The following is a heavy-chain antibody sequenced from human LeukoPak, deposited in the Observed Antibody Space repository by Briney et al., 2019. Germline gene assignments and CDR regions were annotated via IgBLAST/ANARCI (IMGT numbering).Heavy chain of an antibody. CDR3: GRHNYDGSDYYFDY. J-gene: IGHJ4*02. CDR1: GYTLTELS. D-gene: IGHD3-22*01. Sequence: ASVKVSCKVSGYTLTELSMHWVRQAPGKGLEWMGGFDPEDGETIYAQKFQGRVTMTEDTSTDTAYMELSSLRSEDTAVYYCGRHNYDGSDYYFDYWGQGTLVTVSS. V-gene: IGHV1-24*01. CDR2: FDPEDGET.